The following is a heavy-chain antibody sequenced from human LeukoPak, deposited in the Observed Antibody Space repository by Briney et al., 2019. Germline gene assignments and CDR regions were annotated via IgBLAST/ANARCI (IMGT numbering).Heavy chain of an antibody. Sequence: SVKVSCKASGGTFSSYAISWVRQAPGQGLEWMGGIIPIFGTANYAQKFQGRVTITTDESTSTAYMELSSLRSEDAAVYYCARGLSPYYYDSSGYYTYDYWGQGTLVTISS. CDR3: ARGLSPYYYDSSGYYTYDY. J-gene: IGHJ4*02. V-gene: IGHV1-69*05. CDR2: IIPIFGTA. D-gene: IGHD3-22*01. CDR1: GGTFSSYA.